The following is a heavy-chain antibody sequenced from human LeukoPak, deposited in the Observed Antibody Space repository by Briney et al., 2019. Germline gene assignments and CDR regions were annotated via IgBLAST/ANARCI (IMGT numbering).Heavy chain of an antibody. J-gene: IGHJ6*03. CDR2: IYDSGST. CDR3: ASGTFGKVVRYYYYYMDV. D-gene: IGHD3-3*01. Sequence: SETLSLTCTVSGGSISSSSYYWGWIRQPPGKGLEWIGYIYDSGSTNYSPSLKSRVTISMDTSKTQFSLKLSSVTAADTAVYYCASGTFGKVVRYYYYYMDVWGKGTTVTVSS. CDR1: GGSISSSSYY. V-gene: IGHV4-61*05.